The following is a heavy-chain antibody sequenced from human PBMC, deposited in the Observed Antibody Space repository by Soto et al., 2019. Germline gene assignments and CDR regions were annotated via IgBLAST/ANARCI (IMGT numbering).Heavy chain of an antibody. V-gene: IGHV4-30-4*01. Sequence: SETLSLTCTVSLGSISSGDYEWRWIRQPPGKGLEWIGYIYYSGSTYYNPSLKSRVTISVDTSKNQFSLKLSSVTAADTAVYYCARAGDYGDYVDYWGQGTLGTVS. D-gene: IGHD4-17*01. CDR1: LGSISSGDYE. J-gene: IGHJ4*02. CDR3: ARAGDYGDYVDY. CDR2: IYYSGST.